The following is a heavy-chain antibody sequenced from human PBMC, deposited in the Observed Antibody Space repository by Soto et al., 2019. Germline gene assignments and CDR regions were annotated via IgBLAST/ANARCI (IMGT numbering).Heavy chain of an antibody. J-gene: IGHJ4*02. V-gene: IGHV4-59*01. CDR3: ARDTNDHIFDY. CDR1: GGSISSYS. Sequence: PSETLSLTCTVSGGSISSYSWSWIRQPPGKGLEWIGYIYYSGSTNYNPSLKSRVTISVDTSKNQFSLKLSSVTAADTAVYYCARDTNDHIFDYWGQGTLVTVSS. CDR2: IYYSGST.